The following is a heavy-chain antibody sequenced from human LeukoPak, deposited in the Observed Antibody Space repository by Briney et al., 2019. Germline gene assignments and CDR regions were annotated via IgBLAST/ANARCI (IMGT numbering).Heavy chain of an antibody. J-gene: IGHJ4*02. CDR1: GFTFSSYW. CDR3: ARAKWELTNYLDY. CDR2: IKRDGSEK. Sequence: GGSLRLSCAASGFTFSSYWMSWVRQAPGKGLEWVANIKRDGSEKYYVDSVKGRFTISRDNAENSLYLQMNSLRAEDTAVYYRARAKWELTNYLDYWGQGTLVTVSS. D-gene: IGHD1-26*01. V-gene: IGHV3-7*01.